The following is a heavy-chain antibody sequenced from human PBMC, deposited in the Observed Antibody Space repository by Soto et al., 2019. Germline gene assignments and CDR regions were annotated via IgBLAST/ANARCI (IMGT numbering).Heavy chain of an antibody. J-gene: IGHJ4*02. CDR3: AKDRQPDGFWPFDH. CDR2: LYGNGNGI. CDR1: GFPFSTYA. Sequence: EVQLVESGGGLVQPGGSLRLSCVASGFPFSTYAMSWVRQAPGKGLEWVSGLYGNGNGISYADSVKGRFTISRDNSKSTLCLQMNGLGSDVTAMYYCAKDRQPDGFWPFDHWGRGTLIIVSS. D-gene: IGHD3-3*01. V-gene: IGHV3-23*05.